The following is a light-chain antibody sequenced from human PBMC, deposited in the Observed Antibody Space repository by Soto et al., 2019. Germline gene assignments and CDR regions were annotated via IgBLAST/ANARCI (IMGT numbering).Light chain of an antibody. CDR1: QSIGTY. V-gene: IGKV1-39*01. Sequence: DLQMTQSPSSLSASVGDRVTITCRASQSIGTYLHWYQQKPGKAPNLLIYAASSLQSGVPSRFSGSGSGTYFTLTISSLQPEDFATYFCQQSYSTLYTFGQGTKLEIK. CDR2: AAS. J-gene: IGKJ2*01. CDR3: QQSYSTLYT.